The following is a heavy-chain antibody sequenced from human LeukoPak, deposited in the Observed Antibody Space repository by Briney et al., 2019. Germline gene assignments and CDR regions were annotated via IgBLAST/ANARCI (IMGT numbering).Heavy chain of an antibody. CDR3: ARAVIVVAAATQRNWFDP. J-gene: IGHJ5*02. V-gene: IGHV4-34*01. CDR1: GGSFSGYY. Sequence: SETLSLTCAVYGGSFSGYYWSWIRQPPGKGLEWIGEINHSGITDYNPSLRSRVTISVDTSKNQFSLKLSSVTAADTAIYYCARAVIVVAAATQRNWFDPWGRGTLVTVSS. D-gene: IGHD2-15*01. CDR2: INHSGIT.